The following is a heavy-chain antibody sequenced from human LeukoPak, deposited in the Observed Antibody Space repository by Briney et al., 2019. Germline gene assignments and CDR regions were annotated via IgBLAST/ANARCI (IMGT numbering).Heavy chain of an antibody. J-gene: IGHJ4*02. D-gene: IGHD6-19*01. CDR1: GGSISSSSYY. CDR3: ARLGGIAVAGNTFDY. CDR2: IYYSGST. V-gene: IGHV4-39*01. Sequence: SETLSLTCTVSGGSISSSSYYWGWIRQPPGKGLEWIVSIYYSGSTYYNPSLKSRVTISVDTSKNQFSLKLSSVTAADTAVYYCARLGGIAVAGNTFDYWGQGTLVTVSS.